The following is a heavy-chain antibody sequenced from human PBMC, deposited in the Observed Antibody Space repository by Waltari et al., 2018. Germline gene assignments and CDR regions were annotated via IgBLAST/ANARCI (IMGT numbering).Heavy chain of an antibody. CDR1: GFTFSSYW. Sequence: EVQLVESGGGLVQPGVSLRLSCAASGFTFSSYWMHWVRQAPGKGLGWVSRINSDGSSTSYADSVKGRFTISRDNAKNTLYLQMNSLRAEDTAVYYCARAYLAYFDYWGQGTLVTVSS. V-gene: IGHV3-74*01. CDR2: INSDGSST. CDR3: ARAYLAYFDY. J-gene: IGHJ4*02.